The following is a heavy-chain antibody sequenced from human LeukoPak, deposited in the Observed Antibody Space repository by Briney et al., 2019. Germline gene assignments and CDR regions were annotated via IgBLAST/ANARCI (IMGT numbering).Heavy chain of an antibody. J-gene: IGHJ6*02. V-gene: IGHV4-39*07. Sequence: SETLSLTCTVSGGSISSSSYYWGWIRQPPGKGLEWIGSIYYSGSTYYNPSLKSRVTISVDTSKNQFSLKPSSVTAADTAVYYCARDGGYCSGGSCYYYYGMDVWGQGTTVTVSS. D-gene: IGHD2-15*01. CDR1: GGSISSSSYY. CDR3: ARDGGYCSGGSCYYYYGMDV. CDR2: IYYSGST.